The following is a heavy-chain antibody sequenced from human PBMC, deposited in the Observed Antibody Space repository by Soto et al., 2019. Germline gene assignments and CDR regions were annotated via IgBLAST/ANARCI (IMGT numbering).Heavy chain of an antibody. CDR2: IIAIFGTA. CDR1: GGTFSSYA. V-gene: IGHV1-69*13. J-gene: IGHJ3*02. CDR3: ASASYYDSSGYPDAFDI. D-gene: IGHD3-22*01. Sequence: SVKVSCKASGGTFSSYAISWVRQAPGQGLEWMGGIIAIFGTANYAQKFQGRVTITADESTSTAYMELSSLRSEDTAVYYCASASYYDSSGYPDAFDIWGQGTMVTVSS.